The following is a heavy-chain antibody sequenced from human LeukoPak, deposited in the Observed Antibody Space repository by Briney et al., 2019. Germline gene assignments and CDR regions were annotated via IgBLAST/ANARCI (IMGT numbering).Heavy chain of an antibody. Sequence: PGGSLRLSCAASGXTFSDEYMSWIRQAPGKGLECVSYISNSGSYTNYADSVKGRFTISRDNAKNSLYLQMNSLRAEDTAVYYCARSRGAGPGAYFDYWGQGTLITVSS. D-gene: IGHD6-19*01. J-gene: IGHJ4*02. CDR2: ISNSGSYT. V-gene: IGHV3-11*03. CDR1: GXTFSDEY. CDR3: ARSRGAGPGAYFDY.